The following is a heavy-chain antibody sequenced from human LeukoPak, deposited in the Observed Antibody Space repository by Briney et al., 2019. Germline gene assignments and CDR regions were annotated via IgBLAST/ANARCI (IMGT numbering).Heavy chain of an antibody. D-gene: IGHD3-3*01. CDR1: GFTFSSYE. CDR3: ARDEYYYTSGLDY. J-gene: IGHJ4*02. V-gene: IGHV3-53*01. CDR2: IYRDGRT. Sequence: GGSLRLSCAASGFTFSSYEMNWVRQAPGKGLEWVSVIYRDGRTGYADSVEGRFTISRDNSKNTVFLQTNSLRAEDTAAYYCARDEYYYTSGLDYWGQGTLVTVAS.